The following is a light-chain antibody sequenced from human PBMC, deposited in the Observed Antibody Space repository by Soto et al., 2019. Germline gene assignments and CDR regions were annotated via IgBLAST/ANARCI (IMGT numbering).Light chain of an antibody. CDR2: DAS. Sequence: EVVMTQSPGTLSLSPGERATLSCRASQSISSYLAWYQQKPGQAPRLLIYDASNRATGIPARFSGTGSGTDFTLTINNLEPEDFAAYYCQVRNNWSLAFGRGTRLEIK. CDR3: QVRNNWSLA. V-gene: IGKV3-11*01. J-gene: IGKJ5*01. CDR1: QSISSY.